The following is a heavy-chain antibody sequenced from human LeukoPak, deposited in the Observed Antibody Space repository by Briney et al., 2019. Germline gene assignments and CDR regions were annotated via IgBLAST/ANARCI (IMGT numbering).Heavy chain of an antibody. D-gene: IGHD5-12*01. CDR1: GFTFDDYA. J-gene: IGHJ5*02. V-gene: IGHV3-9*01. Sequence: GGSLRLSCAASGFTFDDYAMHWVRQAPGKGLEWVSGISWNSGSIGYADSVKGRFTISRHNSKNTLYLQMNSLRAEDTAVYYCAREVATLGQGTLVTVSS. CDR3: AREVAT. CDR2: ISWNSGSI.